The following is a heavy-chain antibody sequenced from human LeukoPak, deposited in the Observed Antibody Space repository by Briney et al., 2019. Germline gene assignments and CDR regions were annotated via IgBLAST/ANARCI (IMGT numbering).Heavy chain of an antibody. J-gene: IGHJ4*02. CDR1: GFTFSSYA. D-gene: IGHD6-19*01. CDR3: ARSAVGHNFDY. V-gene: IGHV3-23*01. Sequence: GGFLRLSCVASGFTFSSYAMTWVRQAPGRGLEWVSTIRSSDSSTIYADSVQGRFTISRDNSKNTLYLQMNGLGAEDTAVYYCARSAVGHNFDYWGRGTLVTVSS. CDR2: IRSSDSST.